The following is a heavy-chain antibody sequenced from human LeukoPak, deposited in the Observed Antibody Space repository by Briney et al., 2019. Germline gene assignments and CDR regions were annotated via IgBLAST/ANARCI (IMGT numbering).Heavy chain of an antibody. CDR2: IYHSGNT. CDR3: ARGRPDGSGSYYKFDP. J-gene: IGHJ5*02. D-gene: IGHD3-10*01. V-gene: IGHV4-38-2*02. Sequence: SETLSLTCTVSGYSISSGYYWGWIRQPPGKGLEWIGNIYHSGNTYYNPSLKSRVTISVDTSKNQFSLKLSSVTAADTAVYYCARGRPDGSGSYYKFDPWGQGTLVTVSS. CDR1: GYSISSGYY.